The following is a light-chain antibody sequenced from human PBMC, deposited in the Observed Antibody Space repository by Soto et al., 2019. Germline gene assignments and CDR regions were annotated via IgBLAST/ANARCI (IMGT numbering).Light chain of an antibody. J-gene: IGLJ1*01. CDR1: SSNIGAGYD. CDR2: GNS. V-gene: IGLV1-40*01. CDR3: QSYDSSLRV. Sequence: QYVLTQPPSVSVAPGQRVTISCTGSSSNIGAGYDVHWYQQLPGTAPKLLIYGNSNRPSGVPDRFSGSKSGTSASLAITGLQAEDEADYYCQSYDSSLRVFGTGTKLTVL.